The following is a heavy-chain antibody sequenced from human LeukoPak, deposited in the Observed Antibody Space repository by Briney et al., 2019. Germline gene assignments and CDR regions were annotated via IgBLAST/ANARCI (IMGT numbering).Heavy chain of an antibody. V-gene: IGHV3-53*01. CDR2: IYSGGNT. CDR3: ARGNCTSISCFTFDS. CDR1: GFTVSAKF. J-gene: IGHJ4*02. Sequence: PGGSLRLSCAASGFTVSAKFLTWVRQAPGKGLEWVSIIYSGGNTYLADSVKGRFTISRDISKNTLYLQMNNLRAEDTAVYSCARGNCTSISCFTFDSWGQGTQVTVSS. D-gene: IGHD2-2*01.